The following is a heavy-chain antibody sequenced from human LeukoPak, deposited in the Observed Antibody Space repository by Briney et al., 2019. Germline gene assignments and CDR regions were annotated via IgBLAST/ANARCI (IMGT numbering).Heavy chain of an antibody. CDR1: GFTFGTYT. J-gene: IGHJ4*02. CDR3: ARGRPTVTTPLAY. D-gene: IGHD4-11*01. V-gene: IGHV3-21*01. CDR2: ISSSGNYI. Sequence: GGSLRLSCAASGFTFGTYTMNWVRQAPGKGLEWVSSISSSGNYIYYADSMKGRFTISRDNAKNSLYLQINSLRAEDTAVYYCARGRPTVTTPLAYWGQGTLVTVSS.